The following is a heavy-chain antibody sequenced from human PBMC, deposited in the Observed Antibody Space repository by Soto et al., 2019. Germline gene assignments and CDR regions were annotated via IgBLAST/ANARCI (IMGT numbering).Heavy chain of an antibody. J-gene: IGHJ4*02. D-gene: IGHD3-22*01. CDR1: GFTFSSYA. CDR2: ISGSGSTI. V-gene: IGHV3-23*01. Sequence: LRLSCAASGFTFSSYAVSWVRQAPGKGPEWISSISGSGSTIYCADSVKGRFTISRDNSKNTLYLQMSSLRAEDTAVYYCAKVFYYYDSSGYYYFDYWGQGTLVTVSS. CDR3: AKVFYYYDSSGYYYFDY.